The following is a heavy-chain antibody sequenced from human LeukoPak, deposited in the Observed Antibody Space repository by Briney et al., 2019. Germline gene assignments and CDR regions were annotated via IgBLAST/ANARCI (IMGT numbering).Heavy chain of an antibody. CDR2: IYHSGRT. CDR1: GYSIGSGYY. Sequence: SETLSLTCAVSGYSIGSGYYWGWIRQPPGKGLEWIGSIYHSGRTYYNPSLKSRVTISVDTSKNQFYLKLSSVTAADTAVYYCARLELGVFGVVIYPWGAFDIWGQGTMVTVSS. CDR3: ARLELGVFGVVIYPWGAFDI. J-gene: IGHJ3*02. V-gene: IGHV4-38-2*01. D-gene: IGHD3-3*01.